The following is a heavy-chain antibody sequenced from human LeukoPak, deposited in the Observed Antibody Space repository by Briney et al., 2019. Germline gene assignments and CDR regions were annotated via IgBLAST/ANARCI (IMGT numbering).Heavy chain of an antibody. CDR1: GGTFSSYA. D-gene: IGHD5-24*01. J-gene: IGHJ4*02. V-gene: IGHV1-69*05. CDR2: IIPIFGTA. Sequence: SVKVSCKASGGTFSSYAISWVRQAPGQGLEWMGGIIPIFGTANYAQKFQGRVTITTDESTSTAYMELSSLRSEDTAVYYCARDSRRWLQLTAAAYFDYWGQGTLVTVSS. CDR3: ARDSRRWLQLTAAAYFDY.